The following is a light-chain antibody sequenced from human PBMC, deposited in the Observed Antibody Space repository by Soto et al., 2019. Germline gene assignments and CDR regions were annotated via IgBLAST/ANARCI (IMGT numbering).Light chain of an antibody. CDR3: QQYDSSPLT. CDR1: QTITSSF. CDR2: GAS. V-gene: IGKV3-20*01. Sequence: EIVLTQSPGTLSLSPGERATLSCRASQTITSSFLAWYQQNPGQAPRLLVSGASSRAADVPDRFSGSGSGTDFTLTISRLEPEDFALYYCQQYDSSPLTFGGGTKVEIK. J-gene: IGKJ4*01.